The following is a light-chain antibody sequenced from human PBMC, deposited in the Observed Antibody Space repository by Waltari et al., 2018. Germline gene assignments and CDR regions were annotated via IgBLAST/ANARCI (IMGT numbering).Light chain of an antibody. Sequence: QSVLTQPPSVSGTPGQRVSISCSGSRSNIGSNTVNWYQQLPGTAPKLLISTNNRRPSGVPDRVCGSKSGTSASLAISGLQPEDEADYYCATWDDSLTGVVFGGGTKLTV. CDR3: ATWDDSLTGVV. CDR2: TNN. V-gene: IGLV1-44*01. J-gene: IGLJ3*02. CDR1: RSNIGSNT.